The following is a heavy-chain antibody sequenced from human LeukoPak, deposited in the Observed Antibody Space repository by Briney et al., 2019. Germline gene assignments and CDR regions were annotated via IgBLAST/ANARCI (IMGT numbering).Heavy chain of an antibody. CDR2: ISISSSYI. CDR1: GFTVSSNY. CDR3: ARDGKYSGSFDY. Sequence: GGSLRLSCAASGFTVSSNYMSRVRQAPGKGLEWVSSISISSSYIYYADYADSVKGRFTISRDNAKNSLYLQMNSLRAEDTAIYYCARDGKYSGSFDYWGQGTLVTVSA. V-gene: IGHV3-21*01. J-gene: IGHJ4*02. D-gene: IGHD1-26*01.